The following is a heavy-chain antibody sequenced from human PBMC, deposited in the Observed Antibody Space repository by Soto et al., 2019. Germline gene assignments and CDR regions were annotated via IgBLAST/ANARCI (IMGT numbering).Heavy chain of an antibody. V-gene: IGHV1-69*13. Sequence: AAVKVSCKASGGTFSSYAISWVRQAPGQGLEWMGGIIPIFGTANYAQKFQGRATITADESTSTAYMELSRLRSEDTAVYYCARDQARIDYYDSIGYSHDAFDIWRQGTLVTVSS. J-gene: IGHJ3*02. D-gene: IGHD3-22*01. CDR2: IIPIFGTA. CDR3: ARDQARIDYYDSIGYSHDAFDI. CDR1: GGTFSSYA.